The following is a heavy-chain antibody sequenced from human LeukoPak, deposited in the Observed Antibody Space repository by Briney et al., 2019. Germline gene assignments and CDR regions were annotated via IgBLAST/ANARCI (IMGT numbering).Heavy chain of an antibody. CDR3: AREARVGGALQY. J-gene: IGHJ4*02. CDR2: INPDGSIR. V-gene: IGHV3-74*03. CDR1: GLTFSIYW. Sequence: PGGSLRLSCAASGLTFSIYWMHWVRQASGKGLSLVARINPDGSIRTYANSVQGRVTISRDTAKDTLFLQMNSLRAEDTAVYYCAREARVGGALQYWGQGTPVTVSS. D-gene: IGHD1-26*01.